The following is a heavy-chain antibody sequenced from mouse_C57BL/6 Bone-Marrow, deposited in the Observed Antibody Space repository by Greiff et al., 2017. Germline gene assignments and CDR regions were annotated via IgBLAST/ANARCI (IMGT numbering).Heavy chain of an antibody. CDR1: GYTFTSCW. CDR3: TLYDYVAY. J-gene: IGHJ3*01. CDR2: IYPGNSDT. V-gene: IGHV1-5*01. D-gene: IGHD2-4*01. Sequence: VQLQQSGTVLARPGASVKMSCTTSGYTFTSCWMHWVKLRPVPGLEWIGAIYPGNSDTSYNQKFMGKANLTAVTSASTAYMEHSSLTNEDTAVYYCTLYDYVAYWGQGTLVTVSA.